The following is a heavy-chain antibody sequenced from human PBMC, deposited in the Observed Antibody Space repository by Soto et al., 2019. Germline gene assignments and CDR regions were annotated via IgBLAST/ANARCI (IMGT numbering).Heavy chain of an antibody. Sequence: LSLSCEASGVTFRSSLMSWFRQAPGKGLEWVCYIKPDGSDTYYVDSSMGRFTISRDNAKNSLYLQMNSLIAEDTCLYYCARDVSFGAFDXWGQGTMVTV. J-gene: IGHJ3*02. CDR2: IKPDGSDT. D-gene: IGHD3-10*01. CDR1: GVTFRSSL. V-gene: IGHV3-7*01. CDR3: ARDVSFGAFDX.